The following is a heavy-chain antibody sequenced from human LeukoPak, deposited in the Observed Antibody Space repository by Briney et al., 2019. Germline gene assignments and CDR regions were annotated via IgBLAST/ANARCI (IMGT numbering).Heavy chain of an antibody. CDR2: INPSGGST. J-gene: IGHJ5*02. CDR3: ARDIPVRGARPIRGYNWFDP. V-gene: IGHV1-46*01. Sequence: ASVKVSCKASGYTFTSYYMHWVRQAPGQGLEWMGIINPSGGSTSYAQKFQGRVTMTRDTSTSTVYMELSSLRSEGTAVYYSARDIPVRGARPIRGYNWFDPWGQGTLVTVSS. CDR1: GYTFTSYY. D-gene: IGHD3-10*01.